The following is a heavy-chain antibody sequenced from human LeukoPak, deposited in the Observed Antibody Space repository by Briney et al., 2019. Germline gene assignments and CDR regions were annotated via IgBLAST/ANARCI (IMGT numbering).Heavy chain of an antibody. J-gene: IGHJ4*02. Sequence: PGGSLRLSCAASGFAFDDYGMSWVRQAPGKGLEWVANIKQDGSEKHYVDSVKGRFTISRDNANNSLYVQMNSLRAEDTAVYYCARTFWSGNGYYFEYWGQGTLVTVSS. V-gene: IGHV3-7*04. D-gene: IGHD3-3*01. CDR2: IKQDGSEK. CDR3: ARTFWSGNGYYFEY. CDR1: GFAFDDYG.